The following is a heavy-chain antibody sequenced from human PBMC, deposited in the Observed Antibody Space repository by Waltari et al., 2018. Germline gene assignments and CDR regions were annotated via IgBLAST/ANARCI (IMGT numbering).Heavy chain of an antibody. CDR1: GFTFSSYV. J-gene: IGHJ4*02. CDR2: RSYDVNTK. D-gene: IGHD6-19*01. Sequence: QVHLVESGGGVVQPGRSVRLSGAASGFTFSSYVMHWVRQAPVRGMEWGATRSYDVNTKYNAGSVKGRFTISRDNSKNTVFLQMDSLRVEDTAVYYCVREAVAGPGADFDYWGQGALVTVSS. V-gene: IGHV3-30-3*01. CDR3: VREAVAGPGADFDY.